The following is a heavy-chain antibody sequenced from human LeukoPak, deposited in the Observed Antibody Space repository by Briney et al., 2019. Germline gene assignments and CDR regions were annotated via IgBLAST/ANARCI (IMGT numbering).Heavy chain of an antibody. CDR2: ISAYNGNT. V-gene: IGHV1-18*01. CDR3: ARNLNMSSSSWYGHYFDY. Sequence: ASVTVSCKASGYTFTSYGISWVRQAPGQGLEWMGWISAYNGNTNYAQKLQGRVTMTTDTSTSTAYMELRSLRFDDTAVYYCARNLNMSSSSWYGHYFDYWGQGTLVTVSS. D-gene: IGHD6-13*01. CDR1: GYTFTSYG. J-gene: IGHJ4*02.